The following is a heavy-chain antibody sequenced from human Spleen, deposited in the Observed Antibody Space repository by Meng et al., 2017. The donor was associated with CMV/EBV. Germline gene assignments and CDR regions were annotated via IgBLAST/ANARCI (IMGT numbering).Heavy chain of an antibody. Sequence: SGGSVSSGPNYWNWIRQPPGKGLEWIGYIYYSDSTNYNPSLTSRVTISLDTSNNQFSLTLSSVTTADTAVYYCARGLDTAMIVLDYWGQGTLVTVSS. CDR3: ARGLDTAMIVLDY. CDR2: IYYSDST. D-gene: IGHD5-18*01. CDR1: GGSVSSGPNY. J-gene: IGHJ4*02. V-gene: IGHV4-61*01.